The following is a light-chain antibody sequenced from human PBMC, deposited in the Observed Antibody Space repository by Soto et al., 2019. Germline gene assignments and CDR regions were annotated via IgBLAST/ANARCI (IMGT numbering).Light chain of an antibody. CDR3: MQSIQLPLM. CDR1: QRLVHSEGKTY. J-gene: IGKJ4*02. CDR2: EVS. Sequence: DSVMTHTPLSLSVTPGQPASISCQSSQRLVHSEGKTYLYWYLQKPGQPPQLLIYEVSNRFSGEPDRFSGSGSETDCTLRISRVEAEEVGVYYCMQSIQLPLMFGGGTKVEL. V-gene: IGKV2D-29*01.